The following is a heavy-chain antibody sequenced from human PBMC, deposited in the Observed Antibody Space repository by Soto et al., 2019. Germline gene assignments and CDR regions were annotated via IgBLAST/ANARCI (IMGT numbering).Heavy chain of an antibody. V-gene: IGHV3-23*01. CDR1: GFTFSSYA. J-gene: IGHJ4*02. CDR2: ISSSGGST. Sequence: EVQLLESGGDLIQPGGSLRLSCAASGFTFSSYAMSWVRQAPGKGLGWVSAISSSGGSTFYADSVKGRFTISRDNSRNTPYLKMNSLRAEDTAIYYCEKYQPMTQPRPYFDYWGQGTLVTVSS. CDR3: EKYQPMTQPRPYFDY. D-gene: IGHD3-22*01.